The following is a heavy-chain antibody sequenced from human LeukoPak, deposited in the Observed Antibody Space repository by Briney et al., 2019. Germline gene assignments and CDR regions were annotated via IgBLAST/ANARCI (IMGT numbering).Heavy chain of an antibody. J-gene: IGHJ4*02. Sequence: PGGSLRLSCAASGFTFSSHWMTWVRQAPGKGLEWVANIKQDGSKKSYVDSVKGQFTISRDNAKNSLYLQMNSLRAEDTAIYYCTRVGYIDEGIDYWGQGTLVTVSS. CDR2: IKQDGSKK. D-gene: IGHD5-24*01. CDR3: TRVGYIDEGIDY. V-gene: IGHV3-7*04. CDR1: GFTFSSHW.